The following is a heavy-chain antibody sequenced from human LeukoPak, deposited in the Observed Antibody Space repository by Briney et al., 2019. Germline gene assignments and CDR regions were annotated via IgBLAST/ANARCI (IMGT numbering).Heavy chain of an antibody. CDR2: ISPDKGNT. D-gene: IGHD2/OR15-2a*01. CDR3: ARDWGSERIIADY. CDR1: GYTFTTYG. J-gene: IGHJ4*02. Sequence: ASVKVSCKSSGYTFTTYGISWVRQAPGQGLEWMGWISPDKGNTDYAQKYQGRVTMTTDTSTSTAYMELRNLRSDDTAVYFCARDWGSERIIADYWGQGTLVTVSS. V-gene: IGHV1-18*01.